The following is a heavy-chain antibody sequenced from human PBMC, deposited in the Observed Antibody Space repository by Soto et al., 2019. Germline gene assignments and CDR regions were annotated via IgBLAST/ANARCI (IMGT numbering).Heavy chain of an antibody. Sequence: QVQLVQSGAEVKKPGSSVKVSCKASGGTFSSYTISWVRQAPGQGLEWMGRIIPILGIANYAQKFQGRVTXTXDXHTSTAYMELSSLRSEDTAVYYCATQLGRYYYGMDVWGQGTTVTVSS. CDR1: GGTFSSYT. CDR3: ATQLGRYYYGMDV. V-gene: IGHV1-69*02. CDR2: IIPILGIA. J-gene: IGHJ6*02. D-gene: IGHD2-2*01.